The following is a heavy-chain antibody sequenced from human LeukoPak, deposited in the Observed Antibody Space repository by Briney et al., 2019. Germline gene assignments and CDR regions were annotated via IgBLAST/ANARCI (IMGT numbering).Heavy chain of an antibody. CDR3: ALRGGSGSYSYFFDS. J-gene: IGHJ4*02. V-gene: IGHV3-53*01. D-gene: IGHD3-10*01. Sequence: GGSPRLSCAASGFTVSSNYMSWVRQAPGKGLEWVSVIYSGTTTYYADSVKGRFTISRDNSKNTLYLQMNSLRAEDTAVYYCALRGGSGSYSYFFDSWGQGTLVTVSS. CDR2: IYSGTTT. CDR1: GFTVSSNY.